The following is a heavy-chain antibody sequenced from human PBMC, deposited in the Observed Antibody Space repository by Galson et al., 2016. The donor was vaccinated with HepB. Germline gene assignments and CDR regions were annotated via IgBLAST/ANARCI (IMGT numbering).Heavy chain of an antibody. CDR1: GFTFSSYG. J-gene: IGHJ4*02. CDR2: ISYDESNK. V-gene: IGHV3-30*03. D-gene: IGHD1-1*01. Sequence: SLRLSCAASGFTFSSYGIHWVRQAPGKGLEWVALISYDESNKYYADSVKGRITISRDTSKNTVYLQMNSLRGEDTGVYYCARDKGTSVWYKDYWGQGTLVTVSS. CDR3: ARDKGTSVWYKDY.